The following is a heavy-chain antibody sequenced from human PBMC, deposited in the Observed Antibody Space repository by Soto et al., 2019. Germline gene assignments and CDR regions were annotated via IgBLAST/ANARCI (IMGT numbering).Heavy chain of an antibody. CDR1: GFTFSSYA. D-gene: IGHD3-10*01. CDR2: ISGSGGST. Sequence: GSLRLSCAASGFTFSSYAMSWVRQAPGKGLEWVSAISGSGGSTYYADSVKGRFTISRDNSKNTLYLQMNSLRAEDTAVYYCAKDLYSSMVRGPEDAFDIWGQGTMVTVSS. J-gene: IGHJ3*02. V-gene: IGHV3-23*01. CDR3: AKDLYSSMVRGPEDAFDI.